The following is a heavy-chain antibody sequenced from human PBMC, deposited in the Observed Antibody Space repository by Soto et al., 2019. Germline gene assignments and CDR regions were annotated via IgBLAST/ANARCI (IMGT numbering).Heavy chain of an antibody. CDR3: ARGLIRAKVGATGRYYFDY. D-gene: IGHD1-26*01. Sequence: PSETLSLTCAVSGGSVSSSDWWNWVRQPPGKGLEWIGEINPGGKSNYNPSLKSRVTISVDTSRNQFSLKLSSVTAADTAVYYCARGLIRAKVGATGRYYFDYWGQGTLVTVSS. CDR2: INPGGKS. CDR1: GGSVSSSDW. V-gene: IGHV4-4*02. J-gene: IGHJ4*02.